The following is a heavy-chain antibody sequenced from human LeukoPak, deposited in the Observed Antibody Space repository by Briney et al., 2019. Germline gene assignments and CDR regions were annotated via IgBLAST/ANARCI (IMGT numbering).Heavy chain of an antibody. J-gene: IGHJ5*02. CDR2: IYYSGST. D-gene: IGHD6-13*01. Sequence: SQTLSLTCTVSGGSISSGDYYWSWIRQPPGKSLEWIGYIYYSGSTYYNPSLKSRVTISVDTSKNQFSLKLSFVTAADTAVYYCARGFSPSGAAAGWFDPWGQGTLVTVSS. V-gene: IGHV4-30-4*08. CDR3: ARGFSPSGAAAGWFDP. CDR1: GGSISSGDYY.